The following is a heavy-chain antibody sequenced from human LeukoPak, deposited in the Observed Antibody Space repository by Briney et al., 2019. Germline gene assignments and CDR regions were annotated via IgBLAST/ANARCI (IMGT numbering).Heavy chain of an antibody. CDR1: GGSISSSSYY. J-gene: IGHJ4*02. CDR2: ISGSGGST. D-gene: IGHD6-19*01. V-gene: IGHV3-23*01. Sequence: ETLSLTCTVSGGSISSSSYYWGWIRQPPGKGLEWVSAISGSGGSTYYADSVKGRFTISRDNSKNTLYLQMNSLRAEDTAVYYCAKDVSSGHPFYFDYWGQGTLVTVSS. CDR3: AKDVSSGHPFYFDY.